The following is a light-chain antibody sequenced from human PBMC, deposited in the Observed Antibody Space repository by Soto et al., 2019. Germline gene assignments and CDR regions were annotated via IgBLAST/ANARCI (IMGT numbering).Light chain of an antibody. V-gene: IGLV2-11*01. CDR2: DVD. CDR1: SSDVGGYNY. CDR3: CSNAGRPDV. J-gene: IGLJ1*01. Sequence: QSVLTQPRSVSGSPGQSVAISCTGTSSDVGGYNYVSWYQQHPGKAPKVMIYDVDKRPSGVPDRFSGSKSGNTASLTISDLQAEDEADYYFCSNAGRPDVFGTGTKAPVL.